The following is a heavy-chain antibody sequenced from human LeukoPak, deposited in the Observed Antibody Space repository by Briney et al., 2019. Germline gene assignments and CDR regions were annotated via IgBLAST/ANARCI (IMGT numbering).Heavy chain of an antibody. CDR1: GYTFTSYG. Sequence: ASVKVSCKASGYTFTSYGISWVRQAPGQGLEWMGWISAYNGNTNYAQKLQGRVTMTTDTSTSTAYMELRSLGSEDTAVYYCAKSYYYDSSGYPRDWGQGNLVTVSS. J-gene: IGHJ4*02. CDR2: ISAYNGNT. D-gene: IGHD3-22*01. V-gene: IGHV1-18*01. CDR3: AKSYYYDSSGYPRD.